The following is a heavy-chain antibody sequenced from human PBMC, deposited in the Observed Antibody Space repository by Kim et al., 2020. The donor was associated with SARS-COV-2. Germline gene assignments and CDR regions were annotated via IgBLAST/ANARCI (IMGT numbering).Heavy chain of an antibody. J-gene: IGHJ6*02. CDR2: IYPGDSDT. CDR1: GYSFTSYW. D-gene: IGHD4-17*01. Sequence: GESLKISCKGSGYSFTSYWIGWVRQMPGKGLEWMGIIYPGDSDTRYSPSFQGQVTISADKSISTAYLQWSSLKASDTAMYYCARQGFFGDYVNYYYGMDVWGRGTTVTVSS. V-gene: IGHV5-51*01. CDR3: ARQGFFGDYVNYYYGMDV.